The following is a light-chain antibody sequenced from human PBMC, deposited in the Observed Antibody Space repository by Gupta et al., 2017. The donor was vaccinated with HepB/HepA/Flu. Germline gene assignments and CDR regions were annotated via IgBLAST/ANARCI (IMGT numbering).Light chain of an antibody. CDR1: QSVSNN. V-gene: IGKV3-11*01. J-gene: IGKJ5*01. CDR3: QQRAN. Sequence: EIVLTLSPATLSLSPGERATLSCSASQSVSNNVAWYQQEPSQAPRLLIYDTSIRANGVPDRFSGSASRTDCTRISGSLGTEDCVGDDCQQRANFGQGTQLEIK. CDR2: DTS.